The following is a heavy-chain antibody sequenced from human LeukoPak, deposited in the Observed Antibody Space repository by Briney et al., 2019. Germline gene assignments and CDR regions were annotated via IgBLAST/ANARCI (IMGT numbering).Heavy chain of an antibody. CDR1: GGSISSGSYY. CDR2: IYTSGST. D-gene: IGHD3-22*01. CDR3: ARGLKYYYDSSGYAY. J-gene: IGHJ4*02. Sequence: SETLSLTCTVSGGSISSGSYYWSWIRQPAGKGLEWIGRIYTSGSTNYNPSLKSRVTISVDTSKNQFSLKLSSVTAADTAVYYCARGLKYYYDSSGYAYWGQGTLVTVSS. V-gene: IGHV4-61*02.